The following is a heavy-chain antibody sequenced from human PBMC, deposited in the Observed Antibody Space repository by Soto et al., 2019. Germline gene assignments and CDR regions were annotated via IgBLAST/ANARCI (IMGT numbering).Heavy chain of an antibody. J-gene: IGHJ4*02. D-gene: IGHD6-19*01. V-gene: IGHV4-31*03. CDR3: ARGLYSSGWFYYFDY. CDR1: GGSISSGGYY. Sequence: SETLSLTCTVSGGSISSGGYYWSWIRQHPGKGLEWIGYIYYSGSTYYNPSLKSRVTMSVDASKNYFSLKLSSVTAADTAVYYCARGLYSSGWFYYFDYWGQGTLVTVSS. CDR2: IYYSGST.